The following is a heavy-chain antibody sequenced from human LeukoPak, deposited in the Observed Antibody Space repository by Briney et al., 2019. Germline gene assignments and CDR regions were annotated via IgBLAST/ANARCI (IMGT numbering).Heavy chain of an antibody. CDR2: IKSKTDGGTT. CDR3: TTDGEYCSSTSCAAFDY. CDR1: GFTLSNAW. D-gene: IGHD2-2*01. J-gene: IGHJ4*02. Sequence: GGSLRLSCAASGFTLSNAWMSWVRQAPGKGLEWVGRIKSKTDGGTTGYAAPVKGRFTISRDDSKNTLYLQMNSLKTEDTAVYYCTTDGEYCSSTSCAAFDYWGQGTLVTVSS. V-gene: IGHV3-15*01.